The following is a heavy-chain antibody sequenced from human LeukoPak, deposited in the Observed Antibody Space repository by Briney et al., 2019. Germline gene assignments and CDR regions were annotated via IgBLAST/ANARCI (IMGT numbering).Heavy chain of an antibody. CDR2: ISAYNGNT. J-gene: IGHJ6*02. V-gene: IGHV1-18*01. CDR1: GYTFTSYG. D-gene: IGHD2-2*01. CDR3: ARDREFVVVPAAPFMDV. Sequence: ASVKVSCKASGYTFTSYGISWVRQAPGQGLEWMGWISAYNGNTNYAQKLQGRVTMTTDTSTSTAYMELRSLRSDDTAVYYCARDREFVVVPAAPFMDVWGQGTTVTVSS.